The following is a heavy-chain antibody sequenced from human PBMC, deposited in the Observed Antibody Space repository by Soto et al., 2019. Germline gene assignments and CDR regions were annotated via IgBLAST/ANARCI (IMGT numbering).Heavy chain of an antibody. Sequence: EVQLLESGGGFVQPGESLRLSCAASGFTFSRSAMSWVRQAPGRGLEWVSSISGGGGSTGYADSVKGRFTISRDNSKDTVHLQMNSLRAEDTAVYYCAKGPEYDILTGCDYWGQGALVTVSS. V-gene: IGHV3-23*01. CDR1: GFTFSRSA. CDR3: AKGPEYDILTGCDY. D-gene: IGHD3-9*01. CDR2: ISGGGGST. J-gene: IGHJ4*02.